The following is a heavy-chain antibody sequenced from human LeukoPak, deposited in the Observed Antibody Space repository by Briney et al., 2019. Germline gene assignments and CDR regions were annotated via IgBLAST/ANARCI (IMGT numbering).Heavy chain of an antibody. J-gene: IGHJ4*02. CDR3: ARDLYFETSGYYYSDY. D-gene: IGHD3-22*01. CDR2: IYSGGST. Sequence: GGSLRLSCAASEFSVGSNYMTWVRQAPGKGLEWVSLIYSGGSTYYADSVKGRFTVSRDNSKNTLYLQMNSLRAEDTAVYYCARDLYFETSGYYYSDYWGQGTLVTVSS. V-gene: IGHV3-66*01. CDR1: EFSVGSNY.